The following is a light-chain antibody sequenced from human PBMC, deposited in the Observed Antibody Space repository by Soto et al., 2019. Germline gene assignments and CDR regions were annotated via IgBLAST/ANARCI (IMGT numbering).Light chain of an antibody. V-gene: IGLV1-51*02. CDR2: ENY. Sequence: QSVLTQPPSVSAAPGQKVTISCSGSSSDIGRNYVSWYKHLPRTAPKLLIYENYKRPSGIPDRFSGSKSGTSATLGITGLQTGDEADYYCGTWDSSITTVVFGAGTKLTVL. CDR1: SSDIGRNY. CDR3: GTWDSSITTVV. J-gene: IGLJ2*01.